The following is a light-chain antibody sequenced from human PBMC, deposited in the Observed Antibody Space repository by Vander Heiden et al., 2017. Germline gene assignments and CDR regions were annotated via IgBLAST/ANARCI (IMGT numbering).Light chain of an antibody. CDR2: AAS. Sequence: DIQLTPSPSFLSASVGDRVTITCRASQGISSYLAWYQQKPGKAPKLLIYAASTLQSGVPSRFSGSGSGTEFTLTISSLQPEDFATYYCQQLNSYPLYTFGQGTKLEIK. J-gene: IGKJ2*01. CDR1: QGISSY. V-gene: IGKV1-9*01. CDR3: QQLNSYPLYT.